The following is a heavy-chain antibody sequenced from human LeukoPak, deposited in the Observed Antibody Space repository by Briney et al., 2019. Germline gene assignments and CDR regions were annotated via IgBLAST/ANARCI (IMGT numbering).Heavy chain of an antibody. CDR1: GGSISSYY. J-gene: IGHJ6*03. V-gene: IGHV4-59*01. Sequence: SETLSLTCTVSGGSISSYYWSWIRQPPGKGLEWIGYIYYSGSTNYNPSLKSRVTISVDTSKNQFSLKLSSVTATDTAVYYCARGRNQYYYYYYYMDVWGKGTTVTISS. CDR2: IYYSGST. CDR3: ARGRNQYYYYYYYMDV.